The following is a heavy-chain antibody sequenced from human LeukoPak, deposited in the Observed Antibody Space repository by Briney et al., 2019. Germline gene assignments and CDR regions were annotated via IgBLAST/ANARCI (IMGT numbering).Heavy chain of an antibody. CDR1: GYSFTNYW. V-gene: IGHV5-51*01. Sequence: GESLKISCKGFGYSFTNYWIGWVRQMPGKGLEWMGIIYPGDSDTRYSPSFHGQVTISTDKSISTAYLQWSSLKASDTAMYYCARLHQYASGWHGGDFWGQGTLVTVSS. CDR2: IYPGDSDT. CDR3: ARLHQYASGWHGGDF. D-gene: IGHD6-19*01. J-gene: IGHJ4*02.